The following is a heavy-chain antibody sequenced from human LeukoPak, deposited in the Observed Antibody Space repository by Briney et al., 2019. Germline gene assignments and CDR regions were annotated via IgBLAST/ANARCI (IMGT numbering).Heavy chain of an antibody. CDR2: INPNSGGT. J-gene: IGHJ6*03. CDR1: GYTFTSYY. CDR3: ARPKYSSHPYYYYMDV. V-gene: IGHV1-2*02. Sequence: ASVKVSCKASGYTFTSYYMHWVRQAPGQGLEWMGWINPNSGGTNYAQKFQGRVTMTRDTSISTAYMELSRLRSDDTAVYYCARPKYSSHPYYYYMDVWGKGTTVTVSS. D-gene: IGHD6-6*01.